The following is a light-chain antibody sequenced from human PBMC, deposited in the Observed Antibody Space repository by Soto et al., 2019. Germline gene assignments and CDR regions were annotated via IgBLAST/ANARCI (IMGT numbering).Light chain of an antibody. CDR1: RTISGW. Sequence: VVNGVRIPFRASRTISGWLAWYQQKPGKVPNLLIYKASSLESGDPSRFSGSGSGTEFTLTISGLQPDDFATYYCQQDNDYCPTLGQGTNVDIK. CDR2: KAS. J-gene: IGKJ1*01. CDR3: QQDNDYCPT. V-gene: IGKV1-5*03.